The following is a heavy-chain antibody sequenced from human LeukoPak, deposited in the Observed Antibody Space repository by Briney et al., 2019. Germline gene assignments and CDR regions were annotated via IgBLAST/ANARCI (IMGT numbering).Heavy chain of an antibody. D-gene: IGHD3-22*01. CDR2: IKQDGSEK. V-gene: IGHV3-7*03. CDR1: GFTFSSYW. J-gene: IGHJ4*02. CDR3: AKDTHRWGYDSSGYA. Sequence: GGSLRLSCAASGFTFSSYWMSWVRQAPGKGLEWVANIKQDGSEKYYVDSVKGRFTISRDNSKNTLYLQMNSLRAEDTAVYYCAKDTHRWGYDSSGYAWGQGTLVTVSS.